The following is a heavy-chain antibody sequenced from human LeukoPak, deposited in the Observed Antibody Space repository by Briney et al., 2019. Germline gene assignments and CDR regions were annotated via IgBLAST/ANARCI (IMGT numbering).Heavy chain of an antibody. J-gene: IGHJ4*02. Sequence: GGSLRLSCAASGFTFSSYSMNWVRQAPGKGLEWVSSISSTGSYIYYADSVKGRFTISRDNAKNLLYLQMNSLRAEDTAVYYCAREEARGGPFDYWGQGTLVTVSS. CDR1: GFTFSSYS. CDR2: ISSTGSYI. V-gene: IGHV3-21*01. D-gene: IGHD3-10*01. CDR3: AREEARGGPFDY.